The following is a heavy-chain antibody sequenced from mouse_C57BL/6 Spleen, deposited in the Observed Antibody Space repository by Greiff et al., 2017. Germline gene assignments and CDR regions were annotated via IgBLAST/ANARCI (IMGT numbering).Heavy chain of an antibody. CDR1: GFTFSSYG. V-gene: IGHV5-6*01. CDR3: ARRLANWYFDV. D-gene: IGHD3-3*01. Sequence: EVHLVESGGDLVKPGGSLKLSCAASGFTFSSYGMSWVRQTPDKRLEWVATISSGGGYTYYPDSVKGRFTISRDNAKNTLYLQMSSLKSEDTAMYYCARRLANWYFDVWGTGTTVTVSS. J-gene: IGHJ1*03. CDR2: ISSGGGYT.